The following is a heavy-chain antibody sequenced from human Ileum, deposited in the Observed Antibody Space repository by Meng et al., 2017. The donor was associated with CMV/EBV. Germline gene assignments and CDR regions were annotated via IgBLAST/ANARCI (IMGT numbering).Heavy chain of an antibody. Sequence: QVQLQESGPGLVKPSEPLSPTCTVSGGSVSSNYWSWIRQPPRKGLEWIGYIYNSENTNYSPSLKSRVTISVDMSKNQFSLNLRSVTAADTAVYYCARRSAIMEPFDYWGQGTLVTVSS. V-gene: IGHV4-59*02. D-gene: IGHD1-26*01. CDR3: ARRSAIMEPFDY. J-gene: IGHJ4*02. CDR1: GGSVSSNY. CDR2: IYNSENT.